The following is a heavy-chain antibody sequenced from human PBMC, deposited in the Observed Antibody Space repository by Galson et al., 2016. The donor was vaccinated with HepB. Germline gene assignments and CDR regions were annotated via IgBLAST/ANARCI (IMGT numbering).Heavy chain of an antibody. CDR1: GYNFNNYW. V-gene: IGHV5-51*01. Sequence: QSGAEVKKPGESLKISCRGSGYNFNNYWIGWVRQKPGGGLEWMGTIYPAAPETTYSPASQGQATISVDKSGSTAYLQWSSLKASDTAIYFCASRVRYSAKITLYDFWGQGTQVTVSS. D-gene: IGHD1-26*01. J-gene: IGHJ4*02. CDR3: ASRVRYSAKITLYDF. CDR2: IYPAAPET.